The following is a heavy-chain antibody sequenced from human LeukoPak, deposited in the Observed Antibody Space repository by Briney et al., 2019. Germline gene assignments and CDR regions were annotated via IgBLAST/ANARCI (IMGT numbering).Heavy chain of an antibody. CDR3: ARVWRSLRLLELGPTCYFDL. CDR2: IIPIFGTA. D-gene: IGHD3-3*01. Sequence: SVKVSCKASGGTFSSYAISWVRQAPGQGLEWMGGIIPIFGTANYAQKFQGRVTITADESTSTAYMELSSLRSEDTAVYYCARVWRSLRLLELGPTCYFDLWGRGTLVTVSS. J-gene: IGHJ2*01. CDR1: GGTFSSYA. V-gene: IGHV1-69*01.